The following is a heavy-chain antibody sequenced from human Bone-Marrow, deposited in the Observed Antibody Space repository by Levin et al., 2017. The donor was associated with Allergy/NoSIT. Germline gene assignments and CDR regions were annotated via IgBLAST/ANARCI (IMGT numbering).Heavy chain of an antibody. CDR3: ARPSYYDFWSGYYNYYYYMDV. D-gene: IGHD3-3*01. CDR1: GFTFSSSE. Sequence: LSLTCAASGFTFSSSEMNWVRQAPGKGLEWVSYISSSGSTIYYADSVKGRFTISRDNAKNSLYLQMNSLRAEDTAVYYCARPSYYDFWSGYYNYYYYMDVWGKGTTVTVSS. J-gene: IGHJ6*03. V-gene: IGHV3-48*03. CDR2: ISSSGSTI.